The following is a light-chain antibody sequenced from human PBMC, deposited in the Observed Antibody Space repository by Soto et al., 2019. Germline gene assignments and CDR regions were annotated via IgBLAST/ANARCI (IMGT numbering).Light chain of an antibody. V-gene: IGLV1-47*01. CDR3: AAWDDTVRSYV. J-gene: IGLJ1*01. Sequence: SVLTQPPSVSGTPGQRVTISCSGGISNIGTNYVHWFQQLPGTAPKVLSNRDNQRPSGVPDPFSGSKSGTSASLAISGLRSEDEAGYYCAAWDDTVRSYVFGTGTKLTVL. CDR2: RDN. CDR1: ISNIGTNY.